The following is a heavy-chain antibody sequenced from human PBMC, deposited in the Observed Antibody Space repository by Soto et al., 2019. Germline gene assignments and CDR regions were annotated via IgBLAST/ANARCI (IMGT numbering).Heavy chain of an antibody. CDR3: ARDEWGYCSGGSCYYFDY. Sequence: GGSLRLSCAASGFTFSSYEMNWVRQAPGKGLEWVSYISSSGSTIYYADSVKGRFTISRDNAKNSLYLQMNSLRAEDTAVYYCARDEWGYCSGGSCYYFDYWGQGTLVTVSS. D-gene: IGHD2-15*01. CDR2: ISSSGSTI. J-gene: IGHJ4*02. CDR1: GFTFSSYE. V-gene: IGHV3-48*03.